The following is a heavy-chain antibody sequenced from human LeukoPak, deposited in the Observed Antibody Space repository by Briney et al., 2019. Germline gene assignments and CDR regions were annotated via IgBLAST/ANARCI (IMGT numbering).Heavy chain of an antibody. CDR1: GFTFSSYA. V-gene: IGHV3-23*01. D-gene: IGHD2-21*01. J-gene: IGHJ4*02. CDR3: AKGFLASCSGTRFYPFDH. Sequence: HPGGSLRLSCAASGFTFSSYAMNWVRQTPGKGLEWVSAIVGSGVNTYHADSVKGRFTISRDNSENTVYMQMDSLRAEDTAVYYCAKGFLASCSGTRFYPFDHWGQGTPVTVSS. CDR2: IVGSGVNT.